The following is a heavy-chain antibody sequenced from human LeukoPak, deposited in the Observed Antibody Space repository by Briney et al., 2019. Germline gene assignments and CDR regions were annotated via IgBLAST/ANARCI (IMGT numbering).Heavy chain of an antibody. CDR1: AFIFSSYG. CDR2: ISSSSNTI. V-gene: IGHV3-48*01. D-gene: IGHD5-18*01. CDR3: ARRTSRGFNYGYDFDY. Sequence: QPGGSLRLSCAASAFIFSSYGMNWVRQAPGKGLEWVSCISSSSNTIYYADSVKGRFTISRDNAKNSLYLQMNSLRAEDTAVYYCARRTSRGFNYGYDFDYWGQGTLVTVSS. J-gene: IGHJ4*02.